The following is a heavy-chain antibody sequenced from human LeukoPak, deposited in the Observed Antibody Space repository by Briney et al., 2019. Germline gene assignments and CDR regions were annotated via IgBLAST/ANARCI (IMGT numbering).Heavy chain of an antibody. CDR1: GGSISSYY. D-gene: IGHD3-10*01. Sequence: PSETLSLTCTVSGGSISSYYWSWIRQSPGKGLEWIGYIYYSGSTNYNPSLKSRVTISVDTSKKQFSLKLNSVTAADTAVYYCARTEYYFDHWGQGTLVTVSS. CDR2: IYYSGST. CDR3: ARTEYYFDH. J-gene: IGHJ4*02. V-gene: IGHV4-59*01.